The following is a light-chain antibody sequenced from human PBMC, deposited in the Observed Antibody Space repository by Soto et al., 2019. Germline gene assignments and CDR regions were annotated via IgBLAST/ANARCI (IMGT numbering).Light chain of an antibody. J-gene: IGKJ1*01. Sequence: PGERATLSCRASQRVSSGYLAWYQQKPGQTPRLLIYGASTRATGIPDRFSGSGSGTDFTLTITRLEPEDFAVYYCQQYVTSSPRTFGQGTKVDIK. V-gene: IGKV3-20*01. CDR2: GAS. CDR3: QQYVTSSPRT. CDR1: QRVSSGY.